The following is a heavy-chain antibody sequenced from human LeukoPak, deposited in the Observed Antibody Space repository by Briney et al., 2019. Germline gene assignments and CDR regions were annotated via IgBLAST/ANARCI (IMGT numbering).Heavy chain of an antibody. CDR2: IIPILGIA. CDR3: ARGPGILTGYYNY. V-gene: IGHV1-69*04. CDR1: GGTFSSYA. Sequence: SVKVSCKASGGTFSSYAISWVRQAPGQGLEWMGRIIPILGIANYAQKFQGRVTITADKSTSTAYMELSSLRSEDTAVYYRARGPGILTGYYNYWGQGTLVTVSS. D-gene: IGHD3-9*01. J-gene: IGHJ4*02.